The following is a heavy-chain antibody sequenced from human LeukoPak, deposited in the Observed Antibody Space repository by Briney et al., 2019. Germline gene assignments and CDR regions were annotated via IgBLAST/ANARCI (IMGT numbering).Heavy chain of an antibody. CDR1: GFTFSSYG. V-gene: IGHV3-30*18. D-gene: IGHD1-1*01. CDR3: AKEGYADAFDI. Sequence: GGSLRLSCAASGFTFSSYGMPWVRQAPGRGLGWVAVISYDGSNKSYADSVKGRFTISRDNSKNALYLEMNSLRAEDTDVYYCAKEGYADAFDIWGQGTMVTVSS. CDR2: ISYDGSNK. J-gene: IGHJ3*02.